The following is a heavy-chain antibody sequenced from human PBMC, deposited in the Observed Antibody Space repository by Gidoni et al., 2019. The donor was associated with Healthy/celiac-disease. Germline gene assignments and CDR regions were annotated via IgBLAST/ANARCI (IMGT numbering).Heavy chain of an antibody. D-gene: IGHD1-26*01. CDR2: SDSRSKWYN. CDR3: ARGGGAPLSGSLGI. V-gene: IGHV6-1*01. J-gene: IGHJ3*02. CDR1: GDSVPRNSAA. Sequence: QVQLQQSGPGLVKPSQTLSLTCPIPGDSVPRNSAAWNWIRQSPSRGLEWLGRSDSRSKWYNDYAVSVKSRITINPDTSKNQFSLQLNSVTPEDTAVYYCARGGGAPLSGSLGIWGQGTMVTVSS.